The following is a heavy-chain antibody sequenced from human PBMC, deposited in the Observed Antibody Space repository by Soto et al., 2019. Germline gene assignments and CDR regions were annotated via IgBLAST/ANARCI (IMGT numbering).Heavy chain of an antibody. J-gene: IGHJ5*02. D-gene: IGHD6-13*01. CDR2: INAGNGNT. CDR3: ARERRVAAAGTGGNWFDP. V-gene: IGHV1-3*01. Sequence: ASVKVSCKASGYTFTSYAMHWVRQAPGQRLEWMGWINAGNGNTKYSQKFQGRVTITRDTSASTAYMELSRLRSDDTAVYYCARERRVAAAGTGGNWFDPWGQGTLVTVSS. CDR1: GYTFTSYA.